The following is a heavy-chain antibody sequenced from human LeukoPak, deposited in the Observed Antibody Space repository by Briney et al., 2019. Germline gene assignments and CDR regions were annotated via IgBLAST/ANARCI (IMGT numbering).Heavy chain of an antibody. CDR3: AKGTYYYDSGGYKGFDY. Sequence: ASVKVSCKASGYTFTGYYMHWVRQAPGQGLEWMGWINPNSGGTNYAQKFQGRVTMTRDTSISTAYMELSRLRSDDTAVYYCAKGTYYYDSGGYKGFDYWGQGTLVTVSS. V-gene: IGHV1-2*02. CDR1: GYTFTGYY. D-gene: IGHD3-22*01. CDR2: INPNSGGT. J-gene: IGHJ4*02.